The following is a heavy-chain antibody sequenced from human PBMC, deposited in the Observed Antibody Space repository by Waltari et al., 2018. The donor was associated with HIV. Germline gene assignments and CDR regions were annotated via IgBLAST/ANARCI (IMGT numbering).Heavy chain of an antibody. D-gene: IGHD1-26*01. J-gene: IGHJ4*02. CDR3: ARLPYSGSYYFDY. Sequence: QVQLQESGPGLVKPSQTLSLTCTVSGGSISSGSYYWRWIRQPAGKGLEWIGRIYTSGSNNYNPSLKSRVTISVDTSKNQFSLKLSSVTAADTAVYYCARLPYSGSYYFDYWGQGTLVTVSS. CDR2: IYTSGSN. V-gene: IGHV4-61*02. CDR1: GGSISSGSYY.